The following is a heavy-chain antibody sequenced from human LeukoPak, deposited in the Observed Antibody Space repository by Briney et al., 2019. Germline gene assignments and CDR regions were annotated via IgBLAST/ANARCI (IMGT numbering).Heavy chain of an antibody. J-gene: IGHJ4*02. CDR1: GFTFSSYA. D-gene: IGHD1-26*01. Sequence: PGGSLRLSCAASGFTFSSYAMHWVRQAPGKRLEWVANMNIDGSEKYYADSVKGRFSISRDNARNSVYLQMASLRVEDTAVYYCARDPVEWELLLDYWGQGTLVTVSS. CDR3: ARDPVEWELLLDY. V-gene: IGHV3-7*01. CDR2: MNIDGSEK.